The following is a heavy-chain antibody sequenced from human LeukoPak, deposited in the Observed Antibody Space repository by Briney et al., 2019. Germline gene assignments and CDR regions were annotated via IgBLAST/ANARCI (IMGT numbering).Heavy chain of an antibody. CDR3: ARSRSGSVAGTSDY. Sequence: GGSLRLSCAASGFTFSSYGMHWVRQAPGKGLEWVSSVSTDGDTYYTDSVKGRFTISRDVSRNTLFLQMISLRAEDTALYYCARSRSGSVAGTSDYWGQGTLVIVSS. CDR1: GFTFSSYG. D-gene: IGHD6-19*01. V-gene: IGHV3-23*01. J-gene: IGHJ4*02. CDR2: VSTDGDT.